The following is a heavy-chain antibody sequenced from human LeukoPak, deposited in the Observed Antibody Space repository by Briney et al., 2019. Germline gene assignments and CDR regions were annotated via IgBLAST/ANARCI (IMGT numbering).Heavy chain of an antibody. D-gene: IGHD6-19*01. Sequence: GASVKVSCKASGYTFTGYYMHWVRQAPGQGLEWMGWINPNSGGTNYAQKFQGRATMTRDTSISTAYMELSRLRSDDTAVYYCARYHSSGWSWGLDYWGQGTLVTVSS. CDR2: INPNSGGT. CDR3: ARYHSSGWSWGLDY. J-gene: IGHJ4*02. CDR1: GYTFTGYY. V-gene: IGHV1-2*02.